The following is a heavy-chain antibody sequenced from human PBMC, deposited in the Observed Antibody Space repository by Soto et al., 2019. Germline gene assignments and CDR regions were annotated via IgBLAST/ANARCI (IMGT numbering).Heavy chain of an antibody. CDR3: ARGPRGLYHHDY. Sequence: GGSLRLSCAASGFIFSGYSMNWVRQAPGKGLEWISYISSSSSYIYYADSVKGRFTISRDNAKNTLYLQMNSLRVDDTAVYYCARGPRGLYHHDYWGQGALVTVSS. CDR2: ISSSSSYI. J-gene: IGHJ4*02. D-gene: IGHD2-2*01. V-gene: IGHV3-21*01. CDR1: GFIFSGYS.